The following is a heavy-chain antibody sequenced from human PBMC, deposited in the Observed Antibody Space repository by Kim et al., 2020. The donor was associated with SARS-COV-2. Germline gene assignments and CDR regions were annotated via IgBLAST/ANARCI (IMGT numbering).Heavy chain of an antibody. CDR3: AKFAGGCNCWTY. J-gene: IGHJ4*02. D-gene: IGHD2-15*01. V-gene: IGHV3-30*18. CDR2: ITSDGRTT. CDR1: GFTFSSYG. Sequence: GGSLRLSCAASGFTFSSYGMHWVRQAPGKRLVWVAVITSDGRTTTYPDSVKGRFTISRDNSKNTLYLDMSSLRAEDTAVYYCAKFAGGCNCWTYWGQGT.